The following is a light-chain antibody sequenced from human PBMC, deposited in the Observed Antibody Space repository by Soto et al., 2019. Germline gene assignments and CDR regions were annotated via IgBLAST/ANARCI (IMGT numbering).Light chain of an antibody. J-gene: IGLJ1*01. CDR3: CSYAGSSTHYV. V-gene: IGLV2-23*02. CDR2: EVS. Sequence: QSVLTQPASVSGSPGQSITISCTGTSREVGSYNLVSWYQQHPGKAPKLMIYEVSKRPSGVSNRFSGSKSGNTASLTISGLQAEDEADYYCCSYAGSSTHYVFGTGTKVTVL. CDR1: SREVGSYNL.